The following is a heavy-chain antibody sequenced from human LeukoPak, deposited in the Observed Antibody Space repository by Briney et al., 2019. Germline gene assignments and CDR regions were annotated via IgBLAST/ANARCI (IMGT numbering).Heavy chain of an antibody. V-gene: IGHV4-30-2*01. CDR1: GVSISSGGYS. Sequence: SGTLSLTCAVSGVSISSGGYSWSWIRQPPGKGLEWIGYIYHSGSTYYNPSLKSRVTISVDRSKNQFSLKLSSVTAADTAVYYCARVNRGYDAFDIWGQGTMVTVSS. J-gene: IGHJ3*02. D-gene: IGHD5-18*01. CDR3: ARVNRGYDAFDI. CDR2: IYHSGST.